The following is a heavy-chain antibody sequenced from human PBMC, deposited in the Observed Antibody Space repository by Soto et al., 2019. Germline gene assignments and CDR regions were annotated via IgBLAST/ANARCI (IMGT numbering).Heavy chain of an antibody. D-gene: IGHD3-3*01. Sequence: GGSLRLSCKASGFSFSDYAMTWVRQAPEKGLEWVSAISGSGDNTFYAASVKGRFAISRDNSKNVLYLQMNSLSADDAAVYFCAKGRVITVYGVDILFDYLGPGTLVTVSS. CDR3: AKGRVITVYGVDILFDY. CDR2: ISGSGDNT. J-gene: IGHJ4*01. CDR1: GFSFSDYA. V-gene: IGHV3-23*01.